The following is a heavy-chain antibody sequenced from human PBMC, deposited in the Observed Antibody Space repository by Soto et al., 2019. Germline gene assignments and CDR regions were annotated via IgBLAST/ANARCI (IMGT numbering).Heavy chain of an antibody. V-gene: IGHV4-34*01. CDR3: ARGKLGGASI. CDR2: INPSGNT. Sequence: QVQLQQWGAGLLKPSETLSLSCGVYGGSFSGNYWSWIRQPPEKGLEWIGEINPSGNTNFNLSLKSRLTMSLDTSKNQFSLRLSAVTAADTAVYYCARGKLGGASIWGQGTLVTVSS. J-gene: IGHJ4*02. CDR1: GGSFSGNY. D-gene: IGHD3-16*01.